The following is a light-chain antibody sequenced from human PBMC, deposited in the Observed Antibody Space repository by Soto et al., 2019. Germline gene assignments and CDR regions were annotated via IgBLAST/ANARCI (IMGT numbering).Light chain of an antibody. V-gene: IGLV2-23*01. CDR1: RSDVGSYNL. Sequence: QSALTQPASVSGSPGQSIPISCTGTRSDVGSYNLVSWYQPHPGKAPKLMIYEGSKRPSGVSNRFSGSKSGNTASLTISGLQAEDEADYYCCSYAGSSTWVFGGGTKLTVL. CDR3: CSYAGSSTWV. J-gene: IGLJ3*02. CDR2: EGS.